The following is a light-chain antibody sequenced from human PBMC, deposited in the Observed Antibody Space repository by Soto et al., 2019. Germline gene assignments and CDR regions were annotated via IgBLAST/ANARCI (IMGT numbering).Light chain of an antibody. CDR2: DAS. V-gene: IGKV3-11*01. Sequence: EIVLTQSPATLSLSPGERATLSCRASQSVSSYLAWYQQKPGQAPRPLIYDASNRATGIPARFSGSGSGTAFTLTISSLEPEDFAVYYCQQRSNWPWTFGQGTKVEIK. CDR3: QQRSNWPWT. J-gene: IGKJ1*01. CDR1: QSVSSY.